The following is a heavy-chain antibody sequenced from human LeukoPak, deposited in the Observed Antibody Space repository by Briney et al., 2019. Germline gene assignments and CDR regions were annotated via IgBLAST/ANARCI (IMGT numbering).Heavy chain of an antibody. V-gene: IGHV3-9*01. D-gene: IGHD5-18*01. J-gene: IGHJ6*02. CDR1: GFTFDDYA. Sequence: GGSLRLSCAASGFTFDDYAMHWVRHAPGKGLEWVSGISRNSGSIGYADSVKGRFTISRDNAKNSLYLQMNSLRAEDTALYYCARLPYYYGMDVWGQGTTVTVSS. CDR2: ISRNSGSI. CDR3: ARLPYYYGMDV.